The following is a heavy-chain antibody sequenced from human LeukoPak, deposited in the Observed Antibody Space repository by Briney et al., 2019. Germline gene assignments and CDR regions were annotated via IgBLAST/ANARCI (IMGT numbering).Heavy chain of an antibody. CDR1: GYSISSGYY. D-gene: IGHD4-17*01. Sequence: SETLSLTCTVSGYSISSGYYWGWIRQPPGKGLEWIGSIYHSGSTNYNPSLKSRVTISVDTSKNQFSLKLSSVTAADTAVYYCASLKRRYDYGDPGGWGQGTLVTVSS. CDR2: IYHSGST. V-gene: IGHV4-38-2*02. CDR3: ASLKRRYDYGDPGG. J-gene: IGHJ4*02.